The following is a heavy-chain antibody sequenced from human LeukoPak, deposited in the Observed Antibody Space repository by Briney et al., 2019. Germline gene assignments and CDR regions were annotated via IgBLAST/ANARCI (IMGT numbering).Heavy chain of an antibody. CDR2: IYPGDSDT. J-gene: IGHJ3*02. Sequence: GESLKISCKGSGYSFTSYWIGWVRQMPGKGLEWMGIIYPGDSDTRYSPSFQGQVTISADKSISTAYLQWSSLKASDTAMYYCSRPTGVAARRGAFDIWGQGTMVTVSS. V-gene: IGHV5-51*01. D-gene: IGHD6-6*01. CDR1: GYSFTSYW. CDR3: SRPTGVAARRGAFDI.